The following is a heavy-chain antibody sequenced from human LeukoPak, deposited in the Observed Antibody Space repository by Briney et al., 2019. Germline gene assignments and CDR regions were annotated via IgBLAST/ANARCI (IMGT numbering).Heavy chain of an antibody. Sequence: SETLSLTCTASGISMTKYYWHWFRQPAGKGLEWFRYIYCNGNNDFNPSPNSRLIISFNKSDNQCSLKLNSVTAADTAVYYCARGGSSSWYPLMKWGQGTLVTVSS. V-gene: IGHV4-59*12. CDR2: IYCNGNN. D-gene: IGHD2-2*01. CDR3: ARGGSSSWYPLMK. J-gene: IGHJ4*02. CDR1: GISMTKYY.